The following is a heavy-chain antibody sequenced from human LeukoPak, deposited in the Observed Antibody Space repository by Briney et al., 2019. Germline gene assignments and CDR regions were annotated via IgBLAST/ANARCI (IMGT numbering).Heavy chain of an antibody. CDR3: ARAIFRVVNWFDP. V-gene: IGHV1-69*05. Sequence: SVKVSCKASGSTFSSYAISWVRQAPGQGLEWMGGIIPIFGTANYAQKFQGRVTITTDESTSTAYMELSSLRSEDTAVYYCARAIFRVVNWFDPWGQGTLVTVSS. CDR2: IIPIFGTA. CDR1: GSTFSSYA. J-gene: IGHJ5*02. D-gene: IGHD3-3*01.